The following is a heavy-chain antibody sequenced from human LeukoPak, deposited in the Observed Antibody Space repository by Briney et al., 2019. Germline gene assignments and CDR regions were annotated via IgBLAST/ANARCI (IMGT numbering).Heavy chain of an antibody. J-gene: IGHJ4*02. D-gene: IGHD2-15*01. CDR1: GFTVSSNY. CDR2: IHSGRTT. Sequence: PGGSLRLSCAVSGFTVSSNYMSWVRQAPGKGLEWVSLIHSGRTTDHSDSVKDRFTISSRYSKNTVNLQINSLRAEDTAVYYCARERRYCSGDNCYSGLDYWGQGTLVTVSS. V-gene: IGHV3-53*01. CDR3: ARERRYCSGDNCYSGLDY.